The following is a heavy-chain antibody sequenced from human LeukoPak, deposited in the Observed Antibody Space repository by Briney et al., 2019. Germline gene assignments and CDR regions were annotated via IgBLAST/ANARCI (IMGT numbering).Heavy chain of an antibody. CDR3: ARLKDTAMAIFDY. J-gene: IGHJ4*02. D-gene: IGHD5-18*01. V-gene: IGHV5-51*01. CDR2: IYPGDSDT. CDR1: GYSFTSYW. Sequence: GESLQISCKGSGYSFTSYWIGWVRQMPGKGLEWMGIIYPGDSDTRYSPSFQGQVTISADKSISTAYLQWSSLKASDSAMYYCARLKDTAMAIFDYWGQGTLVTVSS.